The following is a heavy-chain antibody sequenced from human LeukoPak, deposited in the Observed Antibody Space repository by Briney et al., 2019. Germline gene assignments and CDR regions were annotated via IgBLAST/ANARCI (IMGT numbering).Heavy chain of an antibody. CDR3: ARDANGSDLHYYHMDV. J-gene: IGHJ6*03. CDR1: GGSITIANC. D-gene: IGHD6-25*01. CDR2: VYHTGNT. Sequence: SRTRSLTCAVSGGSITIANCWSGGRQSPGKGREGSGEVYHTGNTNYNPSRNSRVSISLDTSKHQFSLRLTSVTAADTAVYFCARDANGSDLHYYHMDVWGKGNTVTVSS. V-gene: IGHV4-4*02.